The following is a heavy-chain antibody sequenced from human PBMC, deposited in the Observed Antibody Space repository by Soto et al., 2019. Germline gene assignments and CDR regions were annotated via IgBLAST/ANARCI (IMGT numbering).Heavy chain of an antibody. CDR2: ISYSGHT. D-gene: IGHD2-8*01. V-gene: IGHV4-31*03. Sequence: QVHLQESGPGLVKSSQTLSLTCSVSGGSISSGDYYWNWIRQHPEKGLEWIGYISYSGHTYYNPSVRMRVTISEDTSKNHFSLSLSSVTAAYTAVYYCAGGRYCSNGVCYFLDPWGQGTLVTVSS. J-gene: IGHJ5*02. CDR3: AGGRYCSNGVCYFLDP. CDR1: GGSISSGDYY.